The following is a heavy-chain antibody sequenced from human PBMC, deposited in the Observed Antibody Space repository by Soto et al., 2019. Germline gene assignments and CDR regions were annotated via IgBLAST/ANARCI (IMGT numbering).Heavy chain of an antibody. J-gene: IGHJ4*02. D-gene: IGHD6-13*01. CDR1: GGSISSNY. CDR2: VYNSGST. V-gene: IGHV4-59*01. CDR3: ARYRREAVAGYTLDN. Sequence: SETLSLTCTVSGGSISSNYWTWIRQPPGKGLEWIGYVYNSGSTNYNPSLKSRVTISEDTSKSQFSLKVNSMTAADPAVYYCARYRREAVAGYTLDNWGQGILVTVSS.